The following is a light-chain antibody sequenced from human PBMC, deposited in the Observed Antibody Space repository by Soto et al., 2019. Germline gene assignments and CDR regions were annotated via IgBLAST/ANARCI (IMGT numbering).Light chain of an antibody. J-gene: IGKJ5*01. CDR2: AAS. Sequence: SHLTQSAWSLSASVGEGVTITFRASQGISSYLAWYQQKPGKAPKLLIYAASTLQSGVPSRFSGSGSGTDFTLTISSLQPEDFATYYCQQLNSYPITFGQGTRLEI. V-gene: IGKV1-9*01. CDR1: QGISSY. CDR3: QQLNSYPIT.